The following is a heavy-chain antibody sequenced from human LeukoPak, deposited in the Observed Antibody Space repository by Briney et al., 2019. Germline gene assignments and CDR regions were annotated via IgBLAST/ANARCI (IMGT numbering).Heavy chain of an antibody. Sequence: PGGSLRLSCAASGFTFSIYGMSWVRQAPGKGLEWVSAISGSGGSTYYADSVKGRFTISRDNSKNTLYLQMNSLRAEDTAVYYCAKGGYYDSSGYYDAFDIWGQGTMVTVSS. J-gene: IGHJ3*02. CDR2: ISGSGGST. D-gene: IGHD3-22*01. V-gene: IGHV3-23*01. CDR1: GFTFSIYG. CDR3: AKGGYYDSSGYYDAFDI.